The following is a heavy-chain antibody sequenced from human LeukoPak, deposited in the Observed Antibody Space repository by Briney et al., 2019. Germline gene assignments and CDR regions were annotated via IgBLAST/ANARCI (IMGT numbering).Heavy chain of an antibody. Sequence: GRSLRLSCAASGFTVSSYYMGWVRQAPGKGPEWVSVIYSDGRTHYTDSVKGRFTISRDNSKNTLYLQMNSLRAEDTAVYYCARFIFASGWSPFDYWGQGTLVTVSS. CDR1: GFTVSSYY. J-gene: IGHJ4*02. D-gene: IGHD6-19*01. CDR3: ARFIFASGWSPFDY. V-gene: IGHV3-53*01. CDR2: IYSDGRT.